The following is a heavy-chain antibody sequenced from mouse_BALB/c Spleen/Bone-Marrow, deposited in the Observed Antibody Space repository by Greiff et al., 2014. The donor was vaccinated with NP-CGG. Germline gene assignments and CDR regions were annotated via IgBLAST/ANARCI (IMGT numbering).Heavy chain of an antibody. CDR3: ARIISATGAMDY. J-gene: IGHJ4*01. CDR2: IWVDGST. CDR1: GFSLTNYG. D-gene: IGHD1-1*01. Sequence: QVQLKEPGPGLVAPSQSLSITCTVSGFSLTNYGLHWVRQPPGKGLEWLGVIWVDGSTNYNSAVMSRMSISKDNSKSNVFFKMNSLQTDDPAMYYCARIISATGAMDYWGQGTSVTVSS. V-gene: IGHV2-9*02.